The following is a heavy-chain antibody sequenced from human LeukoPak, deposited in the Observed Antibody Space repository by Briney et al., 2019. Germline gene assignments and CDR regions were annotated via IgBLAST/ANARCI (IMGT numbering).Heavy chain of an antibody. CDR3: AKDRVSGDGYNSLDY. D-gene: IGHD5-24*01. Sequence: PGGSLRLSCAASGFSFNTYAMNWVRQVPGKGLEWVSDITGPADVTTYADSVKGRFTSSRDNSKNTVFLQMDSLRAEDTAVYYCAKDRVSGDGYNSLDYWGQGTLVTVSS. CDR2: ITGPADVT. J-gene: IGHJ4*02. V-gene: IGHV3-23*01. CDR1: GFSFNTYA.